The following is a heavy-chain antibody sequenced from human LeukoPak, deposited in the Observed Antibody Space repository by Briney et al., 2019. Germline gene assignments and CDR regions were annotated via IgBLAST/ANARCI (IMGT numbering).Heavy chain of an antibody. Sequence: GGSLRLSCAASGFTFSSYAMHWVRQAPGKGLECVAVISYDGSNKCYADSVKGRFTISRDNSKNTLYLQMNSLRAEDTAVYYCARDHHYGDYLDYWGQGTLVTVSS. J-gene: IGHJ4*02. CDR1: GFTFSSYA. CDR2: ISYDGSNK. V-gene: IGHV3-30-3*01. D-gene: IGHD4-17*01. CDR3: ARDHHYGDYLDY.